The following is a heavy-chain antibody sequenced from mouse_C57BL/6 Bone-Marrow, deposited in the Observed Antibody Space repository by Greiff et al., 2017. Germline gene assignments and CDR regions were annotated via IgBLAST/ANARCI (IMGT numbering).Heavy chain of an antibody. D-gene: IGHD2-2*01. CDR1: GYTFTSYW. Sequence: VQLQQPGAELVMPGASVKLSCKASGYTFTSYWMHWVKQRPGQGLEWIGEIDPSDSYTNYNQKFKGKSTLTVDKSSSTAYMQLSSLTSEDSAVYYCARERLSGYFDVWGTGTTGTVSA. CDR3: ARERLSGYFDV. CDR2: IDPSDSYT. V-gene: IGHV1-69*01. J-gene: IGHJ1*03.